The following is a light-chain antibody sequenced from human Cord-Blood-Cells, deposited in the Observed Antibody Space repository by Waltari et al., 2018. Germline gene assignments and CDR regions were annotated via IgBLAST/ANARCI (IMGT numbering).Light chain of an antibody. J-gene: IGLJ1*01. CDR2: QDS. CDR1: KLGDKY. V-gene: IGLV3-1*01. Sequence: SYELTQPPSVSVSPGQTASITCSGDKLGDKYACWYQQKPGQSPVLVIYQDSKRPSGIPERVSGANSGNTATLTISGTQAMDEADYYCQAWDSSTGVFGTGTKVTFL. CDR3: QAWDSSTGV.